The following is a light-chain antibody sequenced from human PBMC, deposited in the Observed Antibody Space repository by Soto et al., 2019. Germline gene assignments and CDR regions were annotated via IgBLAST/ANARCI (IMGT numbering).Light chain of an antibody. CDR1: QSVSSF. J-gene: IGKJ4*01. Sequence: EIVLTQSPATLSLSPGESATLSCRASQSVSSFLAWYQQKTGQAPRLLIYDTSNRATGIPARFSGSGSGTDFTLTISSLEPEHFAVYYCQQRSNWPLSFGGGTKVEIK. CDR3: QQRSNWPLS. V-gene: IGKV3-11*01. CDR2: DTS.